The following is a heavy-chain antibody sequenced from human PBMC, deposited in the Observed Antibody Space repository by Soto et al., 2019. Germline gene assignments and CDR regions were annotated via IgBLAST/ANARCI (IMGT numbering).Heavy chain of an antibody. J-gene: IGHJ6*02. CDR3: ARVSIVVVPAAMLHYYGMDV. D-gene: IGHD2-2*01. V-gene: IGHV1-69*13. Sequence: SVKVSSKASGGTFSSYAISCVRQAPGQGLEWMGGIIPIFGTANYAQKFQGRGTITADESTSTACMELSSLRSEDTAVYYCARVSIVVVPAAMLHYYGMDVWGQGTTVTVSS. CDR1: GGTFSSYA. CDR2: IIPIFGTA.